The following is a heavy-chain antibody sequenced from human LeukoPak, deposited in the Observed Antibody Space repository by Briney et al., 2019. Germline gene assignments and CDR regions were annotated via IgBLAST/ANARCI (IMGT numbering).Heavy chain of an antibody. Sequence: GGSLRLSCAASGFTFDDYAMHWVRQAPGKGLEWVSGISWNSGSISYADSVKGRFTISRDNAKNSLYLQMNSLRAEDTALYYCAKAYCSSTSCFMDVWGKGTTVTVSS. V-gene: IGHV3-9*01. CDR3: AKAYCSSTSCFMDV. J-gene: IGHJ6*03. CDR2: ISWNSGSI. CDR1: GFTFDDYA. D-gene: IGHD2-2*01.